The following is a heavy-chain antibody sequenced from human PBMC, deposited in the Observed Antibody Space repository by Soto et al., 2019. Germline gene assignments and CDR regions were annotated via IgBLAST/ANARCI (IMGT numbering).Heavy chain of an antibody. CDR3: ARDRIDSSGPLNWFDP. CDR2: IYYSGST. Sequence: SETLSLTCTFSCGSIISGDYYWSWIRQPPGKGLEWIGYIYYSGSTYYNPSLKSRVTISVDTSKNQFSLKLSSVTAADTAVYYCARDRIDSSGPLNWFDPWGQGTLVTVSS. D-gene: IGHD6-19*01. J-gene: IGHJ5*02. V-gene: IGHV4-30-4*01. CDR1: CGSIISGDYY.